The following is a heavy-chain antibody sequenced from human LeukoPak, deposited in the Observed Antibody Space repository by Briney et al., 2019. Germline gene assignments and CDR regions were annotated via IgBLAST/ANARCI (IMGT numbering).Heavy chain of an antibody. J-gene: IGHJ1*01. V-gene: IGHV4-34*01. CDR2: IYYSGRT. CDR1: GGSFSGYY. Sequence: SETLSLTCVVYGGSFSGYYWDWIRQPPGKGLEWIGTIYYSGRTYYSPSLKSRVTLSVDMSNNQFSLTLSSVTAADTALYFCARRRYYDSSGYLEWGQGTLVTVSS. D-gene: IGHD3-22*01. CDR3: ARRRYYDSSGYLE.